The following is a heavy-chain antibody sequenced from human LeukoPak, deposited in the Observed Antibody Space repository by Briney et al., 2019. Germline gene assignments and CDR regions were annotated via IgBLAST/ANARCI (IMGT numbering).Heavy chain of an antibody. CDR2: IYYSGST. CDR1: GGSISSYY. CDR3: AREDYYDSSGYRAFDI. V-gene: IGHV4-59*01. D-gene: IGHD3-22*01. Sequence: PSETLSLTCTVSGGSISSYYWSWIRQPPGKGLEWIGYIYYSGSTNYDPSLKSRVTISVDTSKNQFSLKLSSVTAADTAVYYCAREDYYDSSGYRAFDIWGQGTMVTVSS. J-gene: IGHJ3*02.